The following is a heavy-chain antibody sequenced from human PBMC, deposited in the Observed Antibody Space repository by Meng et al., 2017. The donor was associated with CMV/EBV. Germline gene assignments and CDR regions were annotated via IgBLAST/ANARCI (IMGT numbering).Heavy chain of an antibody. D-gene: IGHD1-1*01. J-gene: IGHJ6*02. CDR1: GFTFSTYC. CDR2: IYPGDSDT. CDR3: ARRLEGVTNLHSGVDF. Sequence: GESLKISCKASGFTFSTYCIGWVRQTPGKGLEWVGIIYPGDSDTSYSPSFHGQVTISVDQSITTAYLQLSSLKASDSAVYYCARRLEGVTNLHSGVDFWGQGTAVTVSS. V-gene: IGHV5-51*01.